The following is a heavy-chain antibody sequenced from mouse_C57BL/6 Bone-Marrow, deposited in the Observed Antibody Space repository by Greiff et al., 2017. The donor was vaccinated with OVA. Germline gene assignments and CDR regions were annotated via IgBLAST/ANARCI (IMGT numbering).Heavy chain of an antibody. V-gene: IGHV1-81*01. CDR3: ARRDYYCSSYDWYFDV. CDR1: GYTFTSYG. J-gene: IGHJ1*03. CDR2: IYPRSGNN. D-gene: IGHD1-1*01. Sequence: VKLQESGAELARPGASVKLSCKASGYTFTSYGISWVKQRTGQGLEGIGEIYPRSGNNYYNEKFKGKATLTADKSSSTAYMELRSLTSEDSSVYFCARRDYYCSSYDWYFDVWGTGTTVTVSS.